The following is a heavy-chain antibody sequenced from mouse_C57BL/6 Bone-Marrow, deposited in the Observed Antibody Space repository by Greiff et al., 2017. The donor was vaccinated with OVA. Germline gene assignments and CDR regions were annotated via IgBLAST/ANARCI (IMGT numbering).Heavy chain of an antibody. CDR1: GYTFTEYT. CDR2: FYPGSGSI. CDR3: ARHGRTDSSGYVWFAY. V-gene: IGHV1-62-2*01. D-gene: IGHD3-2*02. J-gene: IGHJ3*01. Sequence: ESGAELVKPGASVTLSCKASGYTFTEYTIHWVKQRSGQGLEWIGWFYPGSGSIKYNEKFKDKATLTADKSSSTVYMELSRLTSEDSAVYSCARHGRTDSSGYVWFAYWGQGTLVTVSA.